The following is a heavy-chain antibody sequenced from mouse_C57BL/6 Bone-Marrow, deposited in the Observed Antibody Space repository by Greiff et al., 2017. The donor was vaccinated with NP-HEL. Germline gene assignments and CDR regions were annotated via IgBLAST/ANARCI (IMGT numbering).Heavy chain of an antibody. V-gene: IGHV5-12*01. CDR1: GFTFSDYY. Sequence: EVKLMESGGGLVQPGGSLKLSCAASGFTFSDYYMYWVRQTPEKRLEWVAYISNGGGSTYYPDTVKGRFTISRDNAKNTLYLQMSRLKSEDTAMYYCARTWFAYWGQGTLVTVSA. CDR2: ISNGGGST. J-gene: IGHJ3*01. CDR3: ARTWFAY.